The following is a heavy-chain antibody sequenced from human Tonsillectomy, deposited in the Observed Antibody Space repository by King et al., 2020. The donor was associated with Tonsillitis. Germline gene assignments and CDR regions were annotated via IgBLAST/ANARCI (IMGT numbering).Heavy chain of an antibody. CDR2: ISHDGSNK. V-gene: IGHV3-30*18. CDR3: AKDRDWGYFDY. J-gene: IGHJ4*02. D-gene: IGHD3/OR15-3a*01. Sequence: QLVQSGGGVVQPGRSLRLSCAASGFTFSNYGMHWVRQAPGKGLEWVAVISHDGSNKYYADSVKGRFTISRDNSKNTLYLQMNSLRPEDTAVYYCAKDRDWGYFDYWGQGTLVTVSS. CDR1: GFTFSNYG.